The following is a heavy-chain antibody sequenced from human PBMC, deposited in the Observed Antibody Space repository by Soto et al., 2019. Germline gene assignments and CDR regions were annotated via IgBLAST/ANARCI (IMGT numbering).Heavy chain of an antibody. J-gene: IGHJ6*02. CDR1: GYSFTSYW. V-gene: IGHV5-51*01. D-gene: IGHD6-6*01. Sequence: PGESLKISCKGSGYSFTSYWIGWVRQMPGKGLEWMGIIYPGDSDTRYSPSFQGQVTISADKSISTAYLQWSSLKASGTAMYYCARQTYSSSSQYYYGMDVWGQGTTVTVSS. CDR3: ARQTYSSSSQYYYGMDV. CDR2: IYPGDSDT.